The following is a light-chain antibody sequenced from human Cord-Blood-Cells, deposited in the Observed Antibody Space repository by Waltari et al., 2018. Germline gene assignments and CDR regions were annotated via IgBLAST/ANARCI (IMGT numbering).Light chain of an antibody. Sequence: QAVVTQEPSLTVSPGGTVTLTCVSSTGAVTSGHYPYWFQQKPGQAPRTLIYDTSNKHSWTPARFSGSLLGGKAALTLSGAQPEDEAEYYCLLSYSGALVVFGGGTKLTVL. CDR2: DTS. J-gene: IGLJ2*01. V-gene: IGLV7-46*01. CDR3: LLSYSGALVV. CDR1: TGAVTSGHY.